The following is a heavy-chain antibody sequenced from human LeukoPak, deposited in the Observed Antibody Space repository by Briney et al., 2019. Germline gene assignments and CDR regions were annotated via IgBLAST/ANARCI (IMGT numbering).Heavy chain of an antibody. CDR2: ISSSGSTI. CDR3: ASQGYSYGQDAFDI. D-gene: IGHD5-18*01. V-gene: IGHV3-48*03. CDR1: GFTFCSYE. J-gene: IGHJ3*02. Sequence: GGSLGLSCAASGFTFCSYEMIWVRQAPGKGLEWVSYISSSGSTIYYADSVKGRFTISRDNAKNSLYLQMNSLRAEDTAVYYCASQGYSYGQDAFDIWGQGTMVTVSS.